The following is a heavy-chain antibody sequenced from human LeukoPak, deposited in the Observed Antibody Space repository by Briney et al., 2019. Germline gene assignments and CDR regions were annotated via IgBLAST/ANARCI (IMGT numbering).Heavy chain of an antibody. CDR2: IKQDGSEK. CDR1: GFTFSSYC. V-gene: IGHV3-7*01. J-gene: IGHJ6*03. Sequence: GGSLRLSCAASGFTFSSYCMSWVRQAPGKGLEWVANIKQDGSEKYYVDSVKGRFTISRDNAKNSLCLQMNSLRAEDTAVYYCARLANYYYYMDVWGKGTTVTVSS. CDR3: ARLANYYYYMDV.